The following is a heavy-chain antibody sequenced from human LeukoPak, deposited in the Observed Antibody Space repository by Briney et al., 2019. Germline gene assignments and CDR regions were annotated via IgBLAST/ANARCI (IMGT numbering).Heavy chain of an antibody. CDR3: AIPVYCSTTGCRDY. CDR2: ISDSGSAP. J-gene: IGHJ4*02. V-gene: IGHV3-23*01. Sequence: GGSLRLSCAASGFTFSSYAMTWVRQAPGKGLDWGSAISDSGSAPDYADSEEGRFTISSDKAKCTVDPQLNSLRPEEAAVDYCAIPVYCSTTGCRDYWGQGTLVTVSS. CDR1: GFTFSSYA. D-gene: IGHD2-2*01.